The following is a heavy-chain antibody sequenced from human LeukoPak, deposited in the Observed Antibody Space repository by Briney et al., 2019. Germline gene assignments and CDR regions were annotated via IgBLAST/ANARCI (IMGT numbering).Heavy chain of an antibody. CDR3: ARDVVASAPDAFDI. CDR1: GFTFSTYN. D-gene: IGHD2-15*01. Sequence: GGSLRLSCAASGFTFSTYNMNWVRQAPGKGLEWVSSISSSSNYIYHADSVKGRFTISRDNAKNSLYLQMNSLRAEDTDVYYCARDVVASAPDAFDIWGQGTMVTVSS. CDR2: ISSSSNYI. J-gene: IGHJ3*02. V-gene: IGHV3-21*01.